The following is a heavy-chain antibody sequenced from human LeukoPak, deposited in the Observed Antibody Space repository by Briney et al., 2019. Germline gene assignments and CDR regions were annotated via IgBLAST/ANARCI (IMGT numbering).Heavy chain of an antibody. D-gene: IGHD1-1*01. Sequence: GGSLGLSCAASGFTFSSYAMSWVRQAPGKGLEWVSAISGSGGSTYYADSVKGRFTISRDNSKNTLYLQMNSLRAEDTAVYYCAKGVTTGYYYYGIDVWGQGTTVTVSS. V-gene: IGHV3-23*01. CDR2: ISGSGGST. CDR1: GFTFSSYA. J-gene: IGHJ6*02. CDR3: AKGVTTGYYYYGIDV.